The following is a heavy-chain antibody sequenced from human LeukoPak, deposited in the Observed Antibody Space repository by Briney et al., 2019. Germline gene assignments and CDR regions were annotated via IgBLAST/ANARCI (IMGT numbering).Heavy chain of an antibody. Sequence: PPGGSLRLSCAASGFTFSSYAMSWVRQAPGKGLEWASAISGSGGSTYYADSVKGRFTISRDNSKNTLYLQMNSLRAEDTAVYYCAKDLAYYDSSGYPVDPFDYWGQGTLVTVSS. D-gene: IGHD3-22*01. J-gene: IGHJ4*02. CDR2: ISGSGGST. CDR1: GFTFSSYA. V-gene: IGHV3-23*01. CDR3: AKDLAYYDSSGYPVDPFDY.